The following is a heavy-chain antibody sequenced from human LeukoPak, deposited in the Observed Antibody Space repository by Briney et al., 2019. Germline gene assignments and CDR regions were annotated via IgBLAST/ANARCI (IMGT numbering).Heavy chain of an antibody. CDR1: GYTSTSYD. CDR3: ARVVVATFWYYYYYMDV. D-gene: IGHD2-15*01. V-gene: IGHV1-8*01. Sequence: ASVKVSCKASGYTSTSYDINWVRQATGQGLEWMGWMNPNSGNTGYAQKFQGRVTMTRNTSISTAYMELSSLRSEDTAVYYCARVVVATFWYYYYYMDVWGKGTTVTVSS. CDR2: MNPNSGNT. J-gene: IGHJ6*03.